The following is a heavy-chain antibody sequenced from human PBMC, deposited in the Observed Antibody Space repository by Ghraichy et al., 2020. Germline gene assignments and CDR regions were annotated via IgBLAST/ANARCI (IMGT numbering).Heavy chain of an antibody. J-gene: IGHJ4*02. CDR3: AKGVGDYYDTRGLDH. D-gene: IGHD3-22*01. CDR1: GFTFTSYA. Sequence: GESLNISCAASGFTFTSYAMSWVRQTPGKGLEWVSGISSGGDNTYNADSVKGRFTISRDNSKNTLHLEMKSLRAEDTAVYFCAKGVGDYYDTRGLDHWGQGILVTVSS. V-gene: IGHV3-23*01. CDR2: ISSGGDNT.